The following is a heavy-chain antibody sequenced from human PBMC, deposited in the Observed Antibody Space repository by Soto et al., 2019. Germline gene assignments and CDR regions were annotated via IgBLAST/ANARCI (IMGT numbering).Heavy chain of an antibody. Sequence: SETLSLTCTVSGASISSYYWSWIRQPPGKGLEWIGFIYYSGSINYNPSLKSRVTISVDTSKNQVPLKLTSVTAADTAVYYCARKGYLDYWGQGTLVTVSS. J-gene: IGHJ4*02. CDR1: GASISSYY. CDR3: ARKGYLDY. V-gene: IGHV4-59*01. CDR2: IYYSGSI.